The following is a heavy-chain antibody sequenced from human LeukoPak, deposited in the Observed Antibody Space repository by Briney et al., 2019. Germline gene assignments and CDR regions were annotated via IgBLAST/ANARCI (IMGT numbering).Heavy chain of an antibody. V-gene: IGHV3-23*01. Sequence: PGGSLRLSCAASGFTFSSQSMSWVRQAPGKGLEWVSSISSSGGSTYYADSVKGRFTISRDNSKNTLYLQMNSLRAEDTAVYYCAKAWALLNYWGQGTLVTASS. CDR1: GFTFSSQS. CDR3: AKAWALLNY. J-gene: IGHJ4*02. D-gene: IGHD3-10*01. CDR2: ISSSGGST.